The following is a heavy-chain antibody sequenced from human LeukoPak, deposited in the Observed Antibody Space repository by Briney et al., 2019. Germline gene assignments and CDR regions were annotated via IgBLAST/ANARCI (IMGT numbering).Heavy chain of an antibody. CDR3: ASTPTVYSSSFYYYYYMDV. V-gene: IGHV1-69*06. J-gene: IGHJ6*03. Sequence: GASVKVSCKASGGTFSSYAISWVRQAPGQGLEWMGGIIPIFGTANYAQKFQGRVTITADKSTSTAYMELSSLRSEDTAVYYCASTPTVYSSSFYYYYYMDVWGKGTTVTVSS. CDR2: IIPIFGTA. D-gene: IGHD6-13*01. CDR1: GGTFSSYA.